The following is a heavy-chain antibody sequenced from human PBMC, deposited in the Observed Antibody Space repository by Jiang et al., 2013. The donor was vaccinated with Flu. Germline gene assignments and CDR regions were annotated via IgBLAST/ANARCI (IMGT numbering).Heavy chain of an antibody. V-gene: IGHV1-2*04. CDR1: GYTFSAYY. CDR2: INPNSGAT. D-gene: IGHD1-1*01. CDR3: ARVRTGTGAFDI. Sequence: GYTFSAYYIHWVRQAPGQGLEWMGWINPNSGATSYAQKFQDWVTMTRDTSINTAYMDLSRLRSDDTAIYYCARVRTGTGAFDIWGQGTMVTVSS. J-gene: IGHJ3*02.